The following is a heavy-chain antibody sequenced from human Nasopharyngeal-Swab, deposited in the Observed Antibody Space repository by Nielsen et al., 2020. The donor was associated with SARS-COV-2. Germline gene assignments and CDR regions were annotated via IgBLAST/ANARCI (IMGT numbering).Heavy chain of an antibody. Sequence: WIRQPPGKGLEWIGYIYYSGSTYYNPSLESRVTISVDTSKNQFSLKLSSVTAADTAVYYCARDDVYCSSTSCYRAPLNYWGQGTLVTVSS. CDR3: ARDDVYCSSTSCYRAPLNY. D-gene: IGHD2-2*01. J-gene: IGHJ4*02. CDR2: IYYSGST. V-gene: IGHV4-30-4*01.